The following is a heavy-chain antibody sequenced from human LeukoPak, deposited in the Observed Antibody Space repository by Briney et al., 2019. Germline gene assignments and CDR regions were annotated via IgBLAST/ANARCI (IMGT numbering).Heavy chain of an antibody. CDR2: FDPEDGET. CDR1: GYTLTELS. V-gene: IGHV1-24*01. J-gene: IGHJ6*02. Sequence: ASVKVSCKVSGYTLTELSMHWVRQAPGKGLEWMGGFDPEDGETIYAQKFQGRVTMTEDTSTDTAYMDLSSLRSEDTAVYYCYLAYYYYGMDVWGQGTTVTVSS. CDR3: YLAYYYYGMDV.